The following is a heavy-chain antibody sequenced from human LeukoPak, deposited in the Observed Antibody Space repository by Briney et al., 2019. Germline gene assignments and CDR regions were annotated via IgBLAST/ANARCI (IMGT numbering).Heavy chain of an antibody. J-gene: IGHJ5*02. D-gene: IGHD7-27*01. Sequence: GGSLRLSCVGSGFTFSRYRMYWVRQTPGKGLMWVSRIMNEGRTRDYADSVRGRFIVSRDNAKSTLYLEMNSLKVEDTGVYYCVRDDWGKHLWGQGTLVTVSS. CDR3: VRDDWGKHL. CDR2: IMNEGRTR. V-gene: IGHV3-74*01. CDR1: GFTFSRYR.